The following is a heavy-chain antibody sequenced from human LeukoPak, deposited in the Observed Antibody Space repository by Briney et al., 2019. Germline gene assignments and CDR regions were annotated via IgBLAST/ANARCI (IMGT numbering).Heavy chain of an antibody. J-gene: IGHJ4*02. CDR3: ARDRSGYSRATGNDSVADY. CDR1: GFTFSNNA. D-gene: IGHD6-13*01. Sequence: GGSLRLSCAASGFTFSNNAMSWVRQAPGKGLEWVSAIRGSGSSTSYADSVKGRFTISRDNSKNPLYLQMNSLRAEDTAVYYCARDRSGYSRATGNDSVADYWGQGTLVTVSS. CDR2: IRGSGSST. V-gene: IGHV3-23*01.